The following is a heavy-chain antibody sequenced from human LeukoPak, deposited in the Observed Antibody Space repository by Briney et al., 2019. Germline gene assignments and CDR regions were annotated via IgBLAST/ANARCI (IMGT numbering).Heavy chain of an antibody. D-gene: IGHD1-26*01. Sequence: GGSLRLSCAASGFSFSTSGMHWVRQAPGKGLEWVAFIQYDESYKYYVDSVKGRFTISRDNSKNTLYLQMNSLRVEDTAVYYCAKDSKIVGPTFRSYHYMDVWGKGTTVTVSS. CDR2: IQYDESYK. CDR3: AKDSKIVGPTFRSYHYMDV. J-gene: IGHJ6*03. V-gene: IGHV3-30*02. CDR1: GFSFSTSG.